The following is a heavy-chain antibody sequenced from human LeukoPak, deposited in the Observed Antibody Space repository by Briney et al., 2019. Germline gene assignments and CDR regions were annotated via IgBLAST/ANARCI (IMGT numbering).Heavy chain of an antibody. Sequence: GGSLRLSCAASGFTFSTYAMSWVRLAPGKGLEWVSGISGSGGITYLADSVKGRFTISRDNSKNTPYLQMNSLRAEDTAVYYCARGAFDWGQGTLVTVSS. V-gene: IGHV3-23*01. J-gene: IGHJ4*02. CDR3: ARGAFD. CDR2: ISGSGGIT. CDR1: GFTFSTYA.